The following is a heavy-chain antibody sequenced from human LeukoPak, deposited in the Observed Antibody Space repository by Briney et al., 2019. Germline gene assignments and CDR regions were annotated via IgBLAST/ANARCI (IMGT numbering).Heavy chain of an antibody. CDR3: ARDLYYYDRNDAFDI. CDR2: IYYSGST. D-gene: IGHD3-22*01. CDR1: GGSISSGGYS. Sequence: PSQTLSLTCAVSGGSISSGGYSWSWIRQPAGKGLEWIGYIYYSGSTNYNPSLKSRVTISVDTSKNQFSLKLSSVTAADTAVYYCARDLYYYDRNDAFDIWGQGTMVTVSS. J-gene: IGHJ3*02. V-gene: IGHV4-61*10.